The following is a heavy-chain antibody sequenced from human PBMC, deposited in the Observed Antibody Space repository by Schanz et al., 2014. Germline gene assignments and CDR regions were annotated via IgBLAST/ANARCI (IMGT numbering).Heavy chain of an antibody. Sequence: VQLLESGGGLVQPGGSLRLSCAASGFTFIDYTMHWVRQAPGKGLEWVAVISYDGDNKYYTDSVKGRFTISRDNSKNTLYLQMNSLRADDTAVYYCAKDQLANYRGSGYNWFDPWGQGTLVTVSS. J-gene: IGHJ5*02. CDR1: GFTFIDYT. CDR3: AKDQLANYRGSGYNWFDP. V-gene: IGHV3-30*04. CDR2: ISYDGDNK. D-gene: IGHD3-10*01.